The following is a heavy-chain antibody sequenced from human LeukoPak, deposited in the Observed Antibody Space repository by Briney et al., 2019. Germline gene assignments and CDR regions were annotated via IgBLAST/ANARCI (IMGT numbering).Heavy chain of an antibody. CDR2: IDSDGSNI. J-gene: IGHJ4*02. CDR1: GITLSNYR. Sequence: GGSLRLSCTASGITLSNYRMHWVRQAPGKGLVAVSRIDSDGSNIVYADSVKGRFTISRDNAKNTLYWKKDSLRAEDTAVYYCATGGGSGYWGQGTLVTVSS. CDR3: ATGGGSGY. D-gene: IGHD3-10*01. V-gene: IGHV3-74*01.